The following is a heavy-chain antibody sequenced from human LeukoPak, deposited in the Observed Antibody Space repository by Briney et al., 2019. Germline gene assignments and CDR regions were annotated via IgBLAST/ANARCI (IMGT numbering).Heavy chain of an antibody. V-gene: IGHV3-23*01. Sequence: PGGSLRLSCAASGFTFSSAAMTWVRQAPGKGLEWVSSISTSGGNMLYAESVKGRFTISRDNSKNTLFLQMNSLRAEDTAVYYCARGITMIWFDHWGQGTLVTVSS. CDR1: GFTFSSAA. CDR2: ISTSGGNM. CDR3: ARGITMIWFDH. D-gene: IGHD3-22*01. J-gene: IGHJ5*02.